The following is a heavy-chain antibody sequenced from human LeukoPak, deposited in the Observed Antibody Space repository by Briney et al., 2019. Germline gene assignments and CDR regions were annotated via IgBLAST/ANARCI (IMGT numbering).Heavy chain of an antibody. D-gene: IGHD3-3*01. CDR3: ARGSGQETIDY. J-gene: IGHJ4*02. Sequence: ASVKVSCKASGYTITDYYLHWVRQAPGQGLEWMGWIIPNTGGTNYAQKFQDWVTMSSDTSISTAYMELSRLRSDDTAVYYCARGSGQETIDYWGQGTLVTVSS. CDR1: GYTITDYY. CDR2: IIPNTGGT. V-gene: IGHV1-2*04.